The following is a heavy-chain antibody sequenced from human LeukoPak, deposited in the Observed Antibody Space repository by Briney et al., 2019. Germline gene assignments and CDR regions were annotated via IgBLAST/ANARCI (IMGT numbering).Heavy chain of an antibody. CDR1: GGSISSYY. Sequence: PSETLSLTCTVSGGSISSYYWSWIRQPPGKGLEWIGYIYYSGSTNYNPSLKSRVTISVDTSKNQFSLKLSSVTAADTAVYYCARVRAYGDYLYYFDYWGQGTLVTVSS. CDR2: IYYSGST. D-gene: IGHD4-17*01. V-gene: IGHV4-59*01. J-gene: IGHJ4*02. CDR3: ARVRAYGDYLYYFDY.